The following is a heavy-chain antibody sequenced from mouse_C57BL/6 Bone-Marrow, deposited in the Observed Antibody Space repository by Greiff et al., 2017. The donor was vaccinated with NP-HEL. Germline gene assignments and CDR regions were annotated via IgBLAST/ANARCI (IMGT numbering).Heavy chain of an antibody. CDR3: ARERDWAFDY. Sequence: DVMLVESGGGLVKPGGSLKLSCAASGFTFSSYAMSWFRQTPEQRLEWVATISDGGSYTYYPDNVKGRFTISRDNAKNNLYLQMSHLKSEDTAMYYCARERDWAFDYWGQGTTLTVSS. D-gene: IGHD4-1*01. CDR2: ISDGGSYT. CDR1: GFTFSSYA. V-gene: IGHV5-4*01. J-gene: IGHJ2*01.